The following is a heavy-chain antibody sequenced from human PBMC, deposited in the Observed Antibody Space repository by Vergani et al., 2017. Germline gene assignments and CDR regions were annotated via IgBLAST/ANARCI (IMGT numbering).Heavy chain of an antibody. D-gene: IGHD3-22*01. CDR1: GYSFTNYW. V-gene: IGHV5-51*01. Sequence: EVQLVQSGAEVKKPGESLKISCQISGYSFTNYWICWVRQLPGKGLEWMGIIPPADSDTIYSPSFQGQVTISVDKSISTAYLQRSSLRASDSAMYYCARVYGRDSSGRKYFDYWGQGTLVTVSS. CDR3: ARVYGRDSSGRKYFDY. CDR2: IPPADSDT. J-gene: IGHJ4*02.